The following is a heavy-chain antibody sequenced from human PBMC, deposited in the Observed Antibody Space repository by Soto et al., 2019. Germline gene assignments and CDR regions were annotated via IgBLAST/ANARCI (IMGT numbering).Heavy chain of an antibody. V-gene: IGHV3-30*18. D-gene: IGHD2-15*01. CDR2: ISYDGSNK. J-gene: IGHJ6*02. CDR3: AKDHGPCSGGSCPSRYCYGMDV. CDR1: GFTFSSYG. Sequence: QMQVVESGGGVVHPGRSLRLSCAASGFTFSSYGMHWVRQAPGKGLEWVAVISYDGSNKYYADSVKGRFTISRDNSKNTLYLQMNSLRAEDTAVYYCAKDHGPCSGGSCPSRYCYGMDVWGQGTTVTVSS.